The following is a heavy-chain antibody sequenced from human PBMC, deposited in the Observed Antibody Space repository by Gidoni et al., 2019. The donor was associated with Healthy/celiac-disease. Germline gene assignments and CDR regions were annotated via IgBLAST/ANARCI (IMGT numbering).Heavy chain of an antibody. CDR2: IYHSGST. CDR1: GGSISSITW. V-gene: IGHV4-4*02. D-gene: IGHD1-26*01. Sequence: QVQLQASGPGLVKPSGTLYLTCAVSGGSISSITWWRWVRQPPGKGLEWIGEIYHSGSTNYNPSLKSRVTISVDKSKNQFSLKLSSVTAADTAVYYCAIRGYSGRYRWQMGYYYYGMDVWGQGTTVTVSS. CDR3: AIRGYSGRYRWQMGYYYYGMDV. J-gene: IGHJ6*02.